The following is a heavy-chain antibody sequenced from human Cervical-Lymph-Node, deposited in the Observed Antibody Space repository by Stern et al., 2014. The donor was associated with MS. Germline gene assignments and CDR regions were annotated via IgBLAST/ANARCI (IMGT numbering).Heavy chain of an antibody. CDR2: IYPGDSYT. D-gene: IGHD5-18*01. V-gene: IGHV5-51*03. CDR1: GYSFATYW. CDR3: ARPGDDTAKYGLDV. Sequence: VQLVESGAEVKKPGESLKISCKGSGYSFATYWIGWVRQMPGKGLELMGIIYPGDSYTRYSPSFQGQVTISADKSISTAYRHWSSLKASDTAMYYCARPGDDTAKYGLDVWGQGTTVTVSS. J-gene: IGHJ6*02.